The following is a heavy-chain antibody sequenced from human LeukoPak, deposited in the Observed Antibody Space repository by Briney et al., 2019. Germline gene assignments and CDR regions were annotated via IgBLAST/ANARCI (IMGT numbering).Heavy chain of an antibody. CDR3: ARPDIVVVPAAKRYYYYYYMDV. CDR1: GYTFTGYY. J-gene: IGHJ6*03. V-gene: IGHV1-2*02. CDR2: INPNSGGT. Sequence: ASVKVSCKASGYTFTGYYMHWVRQAPGQGLEWMGWINPNSGGTNYAQKFQGRVTMTRDTSISTAYMELSRLRSDDTAVYYCARPDIVVVPAAKRYYYYYYMDVWGKGTTVTVSS. D-gene: IGHD2-2*01.